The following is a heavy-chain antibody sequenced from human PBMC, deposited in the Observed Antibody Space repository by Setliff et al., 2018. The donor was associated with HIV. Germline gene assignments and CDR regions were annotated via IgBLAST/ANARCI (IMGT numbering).Heavy chain of an antibody. V-gene: IGHV1-3*04. J-gene: IGHJ4*02. CDR1: GYSLTNYA. Sequence: ASVKVSCKASGYSLTNYAMQWVRQAPGQRLERMGWINSGNGNTKYSQKFQGRVSITRDTSANTAYMELSSLRSEDTAVYYCARLVWVAEPYFDYWGQGTLVTVSS. CDR2: INSGNGNT. D-gene: IGHD3-10*01. CDR3: ARLVWVAEPYFDY.